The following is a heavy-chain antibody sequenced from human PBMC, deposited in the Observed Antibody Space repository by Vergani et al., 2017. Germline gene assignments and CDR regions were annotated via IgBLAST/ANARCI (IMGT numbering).Heavy chain of an antibody. Sequence: QLQLQESDPGLVKPSETLSLTCTVSGGSIRSTFYYWGWIRLPPGKGLEWIGTIYYSGITYYNPSLKSRVTISVDTSKNQFSLKLNSVTAADPAVYYCARHKEQLVPGNYYYYYYMDVWGKGTTVTVSS. V-gene: IGHV4-39*01. CDR2: IYYSGIT. D-gene: IGHD6-13*01. CDR1: GGSIRSTFYY. J-gene: IGHJ6*03. CDR3: ARHKEQLVPGNYYYYYYMDV.